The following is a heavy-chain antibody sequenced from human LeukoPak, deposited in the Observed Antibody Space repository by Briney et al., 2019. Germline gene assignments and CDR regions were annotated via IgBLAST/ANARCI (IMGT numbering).Heavy chain of an antibody. CDR1: GFTFSSYE. CDR2: INSSGGTI. D-gene: IGHD3-10*01. CDR3: AREVGFGELWFGELSRHDAFDI. V-gene: IGHV3-48*03. Sequence: GSLRLSCAASGFTFSSYEMNWVRQAPGKGLEWVSYINSSGGTIYYADSVKGRFTISRDNAKNSLYLQMNSLRAEDTAVYYCAREVGFGELWFGELSRHDAFDIWGQGTMVTVSS. J-gene: IGHJ3*02.